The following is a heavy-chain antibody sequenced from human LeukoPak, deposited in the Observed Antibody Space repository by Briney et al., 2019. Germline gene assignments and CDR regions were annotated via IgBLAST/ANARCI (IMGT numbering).Heavy chain of an antibody. D-gene: IGHD6-13*01. CDR2: ISSSSSYI. CDR3: ARDSYSSSWYGTGGY. V-gene: IGHV3-21*01. J-gene: IGHJ4*02. CDR1: GFTFSSYS. Sequence: GGSLRLSCAASGFTFSSYSMNWVRQAPGKGLEWVSSISSSSSYIYYADSVKGRFTISRDNAKNSLYLQMNSLRAEDTAVYYCARDSYSSSWYGTGGYWGQGTLVTVSS.